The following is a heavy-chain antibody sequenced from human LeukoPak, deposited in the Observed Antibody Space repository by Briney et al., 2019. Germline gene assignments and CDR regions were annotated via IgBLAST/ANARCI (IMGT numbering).Heavy chain of an antibody. V-gene: IGHV4-59*01. CDR3: ARDTIFGAFDI. CDR2: IYYSGST. CDR1: GGSISSYY. J-gene: IGHJ3*02. Sequence: SETLSLTCTVSGGSISSYYWSWIRQPPGKGLEWIGYIYYSGSTNYNPSLKSRVTISVDTSKNQFSLKLSSVTAADTAVYYCARDTIFGAFDIWGQGTMDTVSS. D-gene: IGHD3-3*01.